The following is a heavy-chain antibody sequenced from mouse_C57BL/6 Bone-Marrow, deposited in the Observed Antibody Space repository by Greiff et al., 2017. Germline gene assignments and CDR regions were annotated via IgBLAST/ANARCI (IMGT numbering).Heavy chain of an antibody. CDR2: IYPYNDGT. CDR3: ARGMFTTVVANPFAY. Sequence: EVQLQQSGPELVKPGASVKMFCKASGYTFTRYVMHWVKQKPGQGLERIGYIYPYNDGTKYNEKFKGKATLTSDKSSSTAYMELSSLTSEDSAVYYCARGMFTTVVANPFAYGGQWILVTVSA. D-gene: IGHD1-1*01. V-gene: IGHV1-14*01. CDR1: GYTFTRYV. J-gene: IGHJ3*01.